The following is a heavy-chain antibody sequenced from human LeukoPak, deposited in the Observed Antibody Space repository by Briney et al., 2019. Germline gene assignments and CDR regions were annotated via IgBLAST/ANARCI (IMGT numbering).Heavy chain of an antibody. CDR2: ISAYNGNT. J-gene: IGHJ5*02. D-gene: IGHD3-10*01. V-gene: IGHV1-18*01. CDR1: GYTFTSYG. Sequence: ASVKVSCKASGYTFTSYGICWVRQAPGQGLEWMGWISAYNGNTNYAQKLQGRVTMTTDTSTSTAYMELRSLRSDDTAVYYCARVPVTMVRGVHPRVHWFDPWGQGTLVTVSS. CDR3: ARVPVTMVRGVHPRVHWFDP.